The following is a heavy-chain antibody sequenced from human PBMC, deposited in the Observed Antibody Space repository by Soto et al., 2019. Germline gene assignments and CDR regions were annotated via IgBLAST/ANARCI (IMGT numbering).Heavy chain of an antibody. D-gene: IGHD3-10*01. CDR2: IKQDGSEK. V-gene: IGHV3-7*01. Sequence: GGSLRLSCAASGFTFSSYWMSWVRQAPGKGLEWVANIKQDGSEKYYVDSVKGRFTISRDNAKNSLYLQMNSLRAEDTAVYYCARKYYGSGSYYDAFDIWGQGTMVTVSS. CDR3: ARKYYGSGSYYDAFDI. J-gene: IGHJ3*02. CDR1: GFTFSSYW.